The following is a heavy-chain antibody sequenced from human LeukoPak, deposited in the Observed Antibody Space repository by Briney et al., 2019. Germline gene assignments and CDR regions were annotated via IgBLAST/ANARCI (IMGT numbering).Heavy chain of an antibody. D-gene: IGHD2-2*01. CDR3: ARLALEVRIGYCSSTSCPNWFDP. CDR1: GGTFSSYA. CDR2: IIPIFGTA. V-gene: IGHV1-69*05. J-gene: IGHJ5*02. Sequence: GSSVKVSCKASGGTFSSYAISWVRQAPGQGLEWMGGIIPIFGTANYAQKFQGRVTITTDESTSTAYMELSSLRSEDTAVYYCARLALEVRIGYCSSTSCPNWFDPWGQGTLVTVSS.